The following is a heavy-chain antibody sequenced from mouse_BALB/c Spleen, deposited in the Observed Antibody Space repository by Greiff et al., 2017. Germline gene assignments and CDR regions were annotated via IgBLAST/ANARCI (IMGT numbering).Heavy chain of an antibody. CDR3: ARGYYGSSLYAMDY. D-gene: IGHD1-1*01. J-gene: IGHJ4*01. Sequence: VKLVESGPGLVAPSQSLSITCTVSGFSLTSYGVHWVRQPPGKGLEWLGVIWAGGSTNYNSALMSRLSISKDNSKSQVFLKMNSLQTDDTAMYYCARGYYGSSLYAMDYWGQGTSVTVSS. CDR2: IWAGGST. V-gene: IGHV2-9*02. CDR1: GFSLTSYG.